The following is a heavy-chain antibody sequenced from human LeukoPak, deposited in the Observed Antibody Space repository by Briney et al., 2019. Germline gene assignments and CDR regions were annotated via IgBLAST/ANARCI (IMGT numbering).Heavy chain of an antibody. Sequence: GESLEISCKGSGYSFTSYWISWVRQMPGKGLEWMGRIDPSEAYTNYSPSFQGHVAISSDKSIKTAYLQWSSLKASDTAMYYCARHEGYSSSAEAYCGQGSPVTVSS. CDR3: ARHEGYSSSAEAY. D-gene: IGHD6-13*01. V-gene: IGHV5-10-1*01. CDR2: IDPSEAYT. J-gene: IGHJ1*01. CDR1: GYSFTSYW.